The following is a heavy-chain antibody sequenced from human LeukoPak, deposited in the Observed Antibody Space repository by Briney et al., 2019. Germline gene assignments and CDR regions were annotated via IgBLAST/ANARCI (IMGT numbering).Heavy chain of an antibody. V-gene: IGHV1-69*04. CDR1: GGTFSSYA. J-gene: IGHJ4*02. D-gene: IGHD5-24*01. CDR2: IIPIFGIA. CDR3: ARLGDGYNSGYFDY. Sequence: GSSVKVSCKASGGTFSSYAISWVRQAPGQGLEWMGRIIPIFGIASYAQKFQGRVTITADKSTSTAYMELSSLRSEDTAVYYCARLGDGYNSGYFDYWGQGTLVTVSS.